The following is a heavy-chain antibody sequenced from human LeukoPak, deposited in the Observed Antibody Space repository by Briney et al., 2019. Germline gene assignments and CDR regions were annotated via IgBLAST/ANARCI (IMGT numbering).Heavy chain of an antibody. J-gene: IGHJ4*02. CDR2: IWYDGSNK. Sequence: GGSLRLSCAASGFTFSSYTMHWVRQAPGKGLEWVAVIWYDGSNKYYADSVKGRFTISRDNSKNTLYLQMNSLRAEDTAVYYCAKVLDTAMAFDYWGQGTLVTVSS. CDR1: GFTFSSYT. D-gene: IGHD5-18*01. V-gene: IGHV3-33*06. CDR3: AKVLDTAMAFDY.